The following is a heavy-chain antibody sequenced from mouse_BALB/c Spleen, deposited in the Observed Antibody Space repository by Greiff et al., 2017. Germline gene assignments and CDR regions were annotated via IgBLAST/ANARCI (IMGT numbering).Heavy chain of an antibody. CDR3: ARGGTYYAMDY. D-gene: IGHD2-14*01. CDR2: INPYNDGT. Sequence: VQLQQSGPELVKPGASVKMSCKASGYTFTSYVMHWVKQKPGQGLEWIGYINPYNDGTKYNEKFKGKATLTSDKSSSTAYMELSSLTSEDSAVYYCARGGTYYAMDYWGQGTSVTVSS. J-gene: IGHJ4*01. CDR1: GYTFTSYV. V-gene: IGHV1-14*01.